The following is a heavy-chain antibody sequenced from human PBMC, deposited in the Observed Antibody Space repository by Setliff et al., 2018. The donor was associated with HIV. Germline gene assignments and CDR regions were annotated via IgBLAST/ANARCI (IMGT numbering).Heavy chain of an antibody. V-gene: IGHV4-61*01. J-gene: IGHJ4*02. CDR1: GGSVSSGSYY. D-gene: IGHD6-25*01. CDR3: ARYSPRGYTLTGPY. Sequence: TLSLTCTVSGGSVSSGSYYWSWIRQPPGKGLEWIGYIYYSGSTKHNPSLKSRVTISLDTSKNQFSLKLTSVAAADTAVYYCARYSPRGYTLTGPYWGQGTLVTVSS. CDR2: IYYSGST.